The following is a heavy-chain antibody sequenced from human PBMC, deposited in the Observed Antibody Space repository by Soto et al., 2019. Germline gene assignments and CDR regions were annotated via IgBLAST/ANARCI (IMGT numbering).Heavy chain of an antibody. Sequence: GGSLRLSCAASGFTFSSYDMHWVRQATGKGLEWVSAIGTAGDTYYPGSVKGRFTISRENAKNSLYLQMNSLRAGDTAVYYCARGGNIVGAFDIWGQGAMVTVSS. J-gene: IGHJ3*02. CDR3: ARGGNIVGAFDI. CDR2: IGTAGDT. D-gene: IGHD2-15*01. V-gene: IGHV3-13*01. CDR1: GFTFSSYD.